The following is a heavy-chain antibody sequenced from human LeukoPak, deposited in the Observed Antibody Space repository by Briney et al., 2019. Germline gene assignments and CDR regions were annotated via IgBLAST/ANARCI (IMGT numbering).Heavy chain of an antibody. V-gene: IGHV1-46*01. CDR1: GYSFTSNY. J-gene: IGHJ4*02. Sequence: ASVKVSCKASGYSFTSNYIHWVRQAPGQGLEWMGMIYPRDGSTSYAQKFQGRVTVTRDTSTSTVHMELSGLRSEDTAVYYCARESGSYYGAGYWGQGTLVTVSS. CDR2: IYPRDGST. CDR3: ARESGSYYGAGY. D-gene: IGHD1-26*01.